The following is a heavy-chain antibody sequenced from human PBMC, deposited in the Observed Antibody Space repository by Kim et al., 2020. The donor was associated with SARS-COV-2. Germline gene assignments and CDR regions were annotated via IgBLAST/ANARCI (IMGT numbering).Heavy chain of an antibody. D-gene: IGHD2-2*01. Sequence: GGSLRLSCAASGFTFSAYALEWVRQAPGKGLEWVSSINGDSTYIYYADSVKGRFTISRDNAENSLYLQMNSLRAEDTAVYYCARLVCASTGCYGTYYFDYWGQGTLVTVSS. V-gene: IGHV3-21*01. CDR3: ARLVCASTGCYGTYYFDY. J-gene: IGHJ4*02. CDR2: INGDSTYI. CDR1: GFTFSAYA.